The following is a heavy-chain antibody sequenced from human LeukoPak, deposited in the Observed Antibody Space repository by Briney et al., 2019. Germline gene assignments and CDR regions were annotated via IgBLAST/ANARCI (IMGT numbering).Heavy chain of an antibody. Sequence: GGSLRLSCAASGFTFSGYWMSWVRQAPGKGLEWVANIKQDGSDKYYVDSVKGRFTISRDNAKNSLYLQMNSLRDEDTAVYYCARFRLGGSGSYYVGYWGQGTLVTVSS. D-gene: IGHD3-10*01. V-gene: IGHV3-7*01. CDR2: IKQDGSDK. CDR1: GFTFSGYW. J-gene: IGHJ4*02. CDR3: ARFRLGGSGSYYVGY.